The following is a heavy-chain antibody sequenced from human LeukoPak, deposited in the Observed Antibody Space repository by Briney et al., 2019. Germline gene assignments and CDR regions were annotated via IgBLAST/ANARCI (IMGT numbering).Heavy chain of an antibody. J-gene: IGHJ4*02. D-gene: IGHD1-14*01. Sequence: GGSLRLSCAASGFTFSTYWMSWVRQAPGKGLEWVGNIKEDGTGKYYVDSVKGRFTISRDNAKNSLYLQMNSLRAEDTAVYYCARDSFGTDIDYWGQGTLVTVSS. CDR3: ARDSFGTDIDY. V-gene: IGHV3-7*01. CDR1: GFTFSTYW. CDR2: IKEDGTGK.